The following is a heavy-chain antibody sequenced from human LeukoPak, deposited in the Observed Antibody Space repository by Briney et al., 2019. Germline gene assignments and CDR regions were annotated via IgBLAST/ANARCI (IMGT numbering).Heavy chain of an antibody. Sequence: GGSLRLSCAASGFTFSSYAMSWVRQAPGKGLEWVSYISGSSSTIYYADSVKGRFTVSRDNAKNSLSLQMNSLRAEDTAVYYCAHLSRLGELHGSWGQGTLVTVSS. CDR3: AHLSRLGELHGS. J-gene: IGHJ5*02. CDR1: GFTFSSYA. D-gene: IGHD3-16*01. CDR2: ISGSSSTI. V-gene: IGHV3-48*01.